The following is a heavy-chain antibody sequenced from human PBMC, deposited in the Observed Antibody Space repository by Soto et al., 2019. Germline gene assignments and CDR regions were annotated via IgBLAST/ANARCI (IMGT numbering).Heavy chain of an antibody. D-gene: IGHD2-2*01. CDR3: ARDIVVVPAALLTYYFDY. Sequence: GGSLRLSCAASGFTFSSYAMSWVRQAPGKGLEWVSAISGSGGSTYYADSVKGRFTISRDNSKNTLYLQMNSLRAEDTAVYYCARDIVVVPAALLTYYFDYWGQGTLVTVSS. V-gene: IGHV3-23*01. CDR2: ISGSGGST. J-gene: IGHJ4*02. CDR1: GFTFSSYA.